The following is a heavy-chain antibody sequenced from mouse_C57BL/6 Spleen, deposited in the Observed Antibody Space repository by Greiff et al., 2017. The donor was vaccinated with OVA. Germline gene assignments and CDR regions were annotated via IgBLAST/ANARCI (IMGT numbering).Heavy chain of an antibody. CDR2: ISDGGSYT. Sequence: DVMLVESGGGLVKPGGSLKLSCAASGFTFSSYAMSWVRQTPEKRLEWVATISDGGSYTYYPDNVKGRFTISRDNAKNNLYLQMSHLKSEDTAMYYCARDGYYAQYYYAMDYWGQGTSVTVSS. CDR1: GFTFSSYA. D-gene: IGHD2-3*01. V-gene: IGHV5-4*01. CDR3: ARDGYYAQYYYAMDY. J-gene: IGHJ4*01.